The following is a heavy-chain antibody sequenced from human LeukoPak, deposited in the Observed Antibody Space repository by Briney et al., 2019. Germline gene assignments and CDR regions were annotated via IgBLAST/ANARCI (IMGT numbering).Heavy chain of an antibody. V-gene: IGHV1-18*01. J-gene: IGHJ4*02. CDR3: ARDPTNTSGYYAYFDY. D-gene: IGHD5-12*01. CDR2: ISTYNGDT. Sequence: ASVKVSCKASGYTFRNYGITWVRQAPGQGLEWMGWISTYNGDTHYAQNLRGRVTVTTDTSTSTVYMKLRSLRSDDTAVYYCARDPTNTSGYYAYFDYWGQGTLVTVSS. CDR1: GYTFRNYG.